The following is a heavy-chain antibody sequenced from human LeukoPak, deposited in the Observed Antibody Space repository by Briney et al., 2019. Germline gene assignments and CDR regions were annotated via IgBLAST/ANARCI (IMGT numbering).Heavy chain of an antibody. CDR3: ARETNSVFDY. CDR2: FSTGGVT. V-gene: IGHV3-53*01. Sequence: GGSLRLSCAASGFTVSNNYTSWVRQAPGKGLEWVSVFSTGGVTFYADSVQGRFTISRDNAKNTVYLQMDSLKAEDTAIYYCARETNSVFDYWGEGTLVTVSS. CDR1: GFTVSNNY. D-gene: IGHD2-8*01. J-gene: IGHJ4*02.